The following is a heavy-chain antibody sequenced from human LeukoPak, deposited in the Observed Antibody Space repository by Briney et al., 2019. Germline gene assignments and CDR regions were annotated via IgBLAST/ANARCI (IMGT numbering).Heavy chain of an antibody. Sequence: GGSLRLSCAASGFTFDDYGMSWVRQAPGKGLEWVSGINWNGGSTGYADSVKGRFTISRDNAKNSLYLQMNSLRAEDTALYYCARDQGPTMIVVGAAFDIWGQGTMVTVSS. CDR2: INWNGGST. CDR1: GFTFDDYG. V-gene: IGHV3-20*04. CDR3: ARDQGPTMIVVGAAFDI. D-gene: IGHD3-22*01. J-gene: IGHJ3*02.